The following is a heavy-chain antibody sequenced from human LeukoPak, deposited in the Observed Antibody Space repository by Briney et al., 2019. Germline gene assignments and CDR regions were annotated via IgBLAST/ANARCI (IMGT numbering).Heavy chain of an antibody. Sequence: SQTLSLTCALYGGSFSGYYWSWIRQPARDGLEWIGEINHSGSTNYNPSLKSRFTISVDTSKNQFSRKLSSVTAADTAVDYCATPGYSYGLSDYWGQGPLVTVSS. V-gene: IGHV4-34*01. J-gene: IGHJ4*02. D-gene: IGHD5-18*01. CDR1: GGSFSGYY. CDR2: INHSGST. CDR3: ATPGYSYGLSDY.